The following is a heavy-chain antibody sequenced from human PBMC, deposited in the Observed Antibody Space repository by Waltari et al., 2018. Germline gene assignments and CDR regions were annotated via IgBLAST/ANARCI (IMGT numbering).Heavy chain of an antibody. CDR3: ARDQYSGSYFDF. J-gene: IGHJ4*02. D-gene: IGHD1-26*01. V-gene: IGHV1-46*04. CDR2: INPSSGSA. CDR1: GYTFTSSY. Sequence: QVQLVQYGAEIKKPGASVKVSCKASGYTFTSSYIHWVRQAPGQGLEWMGIINPSSGSASYVQKLQGRVSMTRDTSTSTVYMELSGLRSEDTAIYYCARDQYSGSYFDFWGQGTLVTVSS.